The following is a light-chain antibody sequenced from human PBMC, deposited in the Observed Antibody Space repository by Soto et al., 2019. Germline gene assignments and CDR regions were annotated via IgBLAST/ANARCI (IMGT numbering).Light chain of an antibody. V-gene: IGLV2-11*01. Sequence: QSVLTQPRSVSGSPGHSVTISCTGTSSDVGGYSYVSWYQQHPGKAPKLMISDVSKRPSGVPDRFSGSKFGNTASQTISGLQAEDEADYYCCSYAGAFTYVFGSGTKLTVL. J-gene: IGLJ1*01. CDR1: SSDVGGYSY. CDR3: CSYAGAFTYV. CDR2: DVS.